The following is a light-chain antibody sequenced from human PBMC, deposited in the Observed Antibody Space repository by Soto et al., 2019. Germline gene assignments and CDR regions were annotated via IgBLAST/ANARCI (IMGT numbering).Light chain of an antibody. Sequence: AIQLTQSPSSLSASVGDRVTIACRASQGISSALAWYQQKPGKGPSVLIYDASHLASGVPSRFSGTRSGTDFTLTITSLQPEDFATYHCQQLKTFPWTFGQGTKVEIK. J-gene: IGKJ1*01. CDR1: QGISSA. V-gene: IGKV1-13*02. CDR2: DAS. CDR3: QQLKTFPWT.